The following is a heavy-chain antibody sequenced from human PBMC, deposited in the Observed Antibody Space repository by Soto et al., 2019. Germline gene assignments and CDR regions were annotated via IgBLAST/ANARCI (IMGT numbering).Heavy chain of an antibody. CDR1: GGSFNTYT. J-gene: IGHJ6*02. Sequence: QVQLVQSGAEVKKPGSSVKVSCKASGGSFNTYTISWVRQAPGQGLQWMGGIIPIFGKPTYAQAFQGRVTIDADEHTSTVYMELRSLRSEDTALYYCASLNNWSSGDGRIDVWGRGTAVIVSS. CDR2: IIPIFGKP. D-gene: IGHD1-26*01. V-gene: IGHV1-69*01. CDR3: ASLNNWSSGDGRIDV.